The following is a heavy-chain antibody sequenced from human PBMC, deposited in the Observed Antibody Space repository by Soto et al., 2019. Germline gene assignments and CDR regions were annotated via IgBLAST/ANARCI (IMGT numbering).Heavy chain of an antibody. CDR3: ARVPASRGWHYDY. CDR1: GFTFSSYN. Sequence: EVQLVESGGGLVQPGGSLRLSCAASGFTFSSYNMHWVRQPPGKGLEWLSFITTSSATRHYADSVRGRFTISRDNAKNSLYRQMNSLRAEDTAVYYCARVPASRGWHYDYWGQGTLVTVAS. J-gene: IGHJ4*02. CDR2: ITTSSATR. V-gene: IGHV3-48*01. D-gene: IGHD6-19*01.